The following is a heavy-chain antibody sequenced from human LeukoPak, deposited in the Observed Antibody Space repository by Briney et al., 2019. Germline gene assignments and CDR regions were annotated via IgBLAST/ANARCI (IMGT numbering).Heavy chain of an antibody. V-gene: IGHV3-7*01. CDR3: ATVPAFDI. CDR1: GFTLSTYW. CDR2: IKQDGSEK. J-gene: IGHJ3*02. Sequence: AGGSLRLSCAASGFTLSTYWMSWVRQAPGKGLEWVANIKQDGSEKYYVDSVKGRFTISRDNAKNSLYLQMNGLRAEDTAVYYCATVPAFDIWGQGTMVTVSS.